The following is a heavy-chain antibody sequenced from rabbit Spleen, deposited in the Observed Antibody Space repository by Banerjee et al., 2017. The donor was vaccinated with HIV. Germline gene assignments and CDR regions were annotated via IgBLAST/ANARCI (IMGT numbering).Heavy chain of an antibody. Sequence: QEQLEESGGDLVKPGASLTLTCTASGLDFSYNYCICWVRQAPGKGLEWIACTYTSSGNTYYASWVNGRFTISKTSSTTVTLQMTSLTAADTATYFCASGYSDVYFDLWGPGTLVTVS. CDR3: ASGYSDVYFDL. CDR2: TYTSSGNT. V-gene: IGHV1S45*01. J-gene: IGHJ4*01. D-gene: IGHD1-1*01. CDR1: GLDFSYNYC.